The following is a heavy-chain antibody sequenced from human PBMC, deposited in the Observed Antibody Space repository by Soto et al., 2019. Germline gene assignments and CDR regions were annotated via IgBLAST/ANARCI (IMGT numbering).Heavy chain of an antibody. CDR3: ARHLRGVQYDAFDI. Sequence: PSETLSLTCTVSGGSISSYYWSWIRQPPWKGLEWIGYIYYSGSTNYNPSLKSRVTISVDTSKNQFSLKLSSVTAADTAVYYCARHLRGVQYDAFDIWGQGTMVTVSS. CDR1: GGSISSYY. CDR2: IYYSGST. D-gene: IGHD3-10*01. V-gene: IGHV4-59*08. J-gene: IGHJ3*02.